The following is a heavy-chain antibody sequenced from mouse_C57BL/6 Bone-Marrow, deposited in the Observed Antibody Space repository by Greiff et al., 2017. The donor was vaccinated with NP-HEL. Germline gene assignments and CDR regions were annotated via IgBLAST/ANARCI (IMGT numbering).Heavy chain of an antibody. V-gene: IGHV1-63*01. CDR1: GYTFTNYW. CDR2: IYPGGGYT. J-gene: IGHJ2*01. Sequence: VQLQQSGAELVRPGTSVKMSCKASGYTFTNYWIGWAKQRPGHGLEWIGDIYPGGGYTNYNEKFKGKATLTADKSSSTADMQVSSLTSEDSAIYYCARGVGLWYFDYWGQGTTLTVSS. D-gene: IGHD3-3*01. CDR3: ARGVGLWYFDY.